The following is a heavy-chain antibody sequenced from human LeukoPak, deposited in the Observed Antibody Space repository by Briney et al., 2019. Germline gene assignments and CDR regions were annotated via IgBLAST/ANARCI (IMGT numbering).Heavy chain of an antibody. V-gene: IGHV3-23*01. CDR2: ISGSGGST. Sequence: GGSLRLSCAASGFTFSSYAMSWVRQAPGKGLEWVSAISGSGGSTYYADSVKGRFTISRDNSKNTLYQQMNSLRAEDTAVYYCAKAGYGSGSYYTLSHFDYWGQGTLVTVSS. CDR3: AKAGYGSGSYYTLSHFDY. D-gene: IGHD3-10*01. J-gene: IGHJ4*02. CDR1: GFTFSSYA.